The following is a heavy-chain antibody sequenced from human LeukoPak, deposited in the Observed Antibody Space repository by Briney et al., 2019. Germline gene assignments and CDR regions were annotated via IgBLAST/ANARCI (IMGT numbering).Heavy chain of an antibody. CDR3: AKDSSSSWYVSYYGMDV. CDR2: ISWNSGSI. J-gene: IGHJ6*02. V-gene: IGHV3-9*01. Sequence: GGSLGLSCAASGFTFDDYAMHWVRQAPGKGLEWVSGISWNSGSIGYADSVKGRFTISRDNAKNSLYLQMNSLRAEDTALYYCAKDSSSSWYVSYYGMDVWGQGTTVTVSS. D-gene: IGHD6-13*01. CDR1: GFTFDDYA.